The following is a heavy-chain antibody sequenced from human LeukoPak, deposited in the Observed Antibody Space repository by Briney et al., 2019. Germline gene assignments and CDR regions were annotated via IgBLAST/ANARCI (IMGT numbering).Heavy chain of an antibody. J-gene: IGHJ5*02. CDR2: IYTSGST. V-gene: IGHV4-4*07. CDR3: AREDYGNYDSPSWFDP. CDR1: GGSISSYY. Sequence: SETLSLTCTVSGGSISSYYWSWIRQPAGKGLEWIGRIYTSGSTNYNPSLKSRVTMSVDTSKNQFSLKLSSVTAADTAVYYCAREDYGNYDSPSWFDPWGQGTLVTVSS. D-gene: IGHD4-11*01.